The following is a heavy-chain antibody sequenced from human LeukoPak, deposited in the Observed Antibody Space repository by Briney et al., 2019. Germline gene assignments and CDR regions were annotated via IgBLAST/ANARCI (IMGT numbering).Heavy chain of an antibody. CDR1: GYTFTSYY. D-gene: IGHD3-3*01. Sequence: ASVKVSCKASGYTFTSYYMHWVRQAPGQGLEWMGIINPSGGSTSYAQKFQGRVTMTRDTSTSTVYMELSSLRSEDTAVYYCARAYQGGYDFWSGYPNWFDPWGQGTLVTVSS. CDR3: ARAYQGGYDFWSGYPNWFDP. CDR2: INPSGGST. J-gene: IGHJ5*02. V-gene: IGHV1-46*01.